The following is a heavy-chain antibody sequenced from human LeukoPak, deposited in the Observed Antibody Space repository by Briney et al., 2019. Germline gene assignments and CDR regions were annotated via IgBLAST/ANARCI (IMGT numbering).Heavy chain of an antibody. D-gene: IGHD4-17*01. CDR3: ARDKDYEGSFDY. Sequence: GGSLSLSCAASGFTFSSYAMSWVRQAPGKGLESVSAISRSGGSTYYADSGKGRFTISRDCAKNTLYQQINSLRAEDTAVYYCARDKDYEGSFDYWGQGTLVTVSS. CDR2: ISRSGGST. V-gene: IGHV3-23*01. J-gene: IGHJ4*02. CDR1: GFTFSSYA.